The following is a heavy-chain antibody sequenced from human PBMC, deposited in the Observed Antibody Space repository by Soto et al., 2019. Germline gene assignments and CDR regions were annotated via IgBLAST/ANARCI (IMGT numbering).Heavy chain of an antibody. V-gene: IGHV5-51*01. CDR3: ARNYGRSTGYYYYGMDV. CDR2: IYPGDSDA. CDR1: GYTFPSYW. J-gene: IGHJ6*02. Sequence: GESVKISCKGSGYTFPSYWIGWVRQMPGKGLEWMGIIYPGDSDARYSPSFQGQVTISVDMSISTAYLHLSSLKASDTAMYYCARNYGRSTGYYYYGMDVWGQGTTVTVSS. D-gene: IGHD3-16*01.